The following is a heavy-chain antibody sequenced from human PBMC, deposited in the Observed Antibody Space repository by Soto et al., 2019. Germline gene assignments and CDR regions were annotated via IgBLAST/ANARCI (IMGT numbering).Heavy chain of an antibody. CDR3: ARDFVVTKSYYYYYGMDV. J-gene: IGHJ6*02. CDR2: IYYSGST. Sequence: QVQLQESGPGLVKPSETLSLTCTVSGGSVSSGSYYWSWIRQPPGKGLEWIGYIYYSGSTNYNPSLKSRVTISVDTSKNQFSLKLSSVTAADTAVYYCARDFVVTKSYYYYYGMDVWGQGTTVTVSS. CDR1: GGSVSSGSYY. V-gene: IGHV4-61*01. D-gene: IGHD2-15*01.